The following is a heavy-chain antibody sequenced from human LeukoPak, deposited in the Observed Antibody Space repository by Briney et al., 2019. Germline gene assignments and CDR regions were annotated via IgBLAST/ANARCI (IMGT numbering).Heavy chain of an antibody. CDR3: ARGPTATRHFDY. CDR2: IIPIFGTA. J-gene: IGHJ4*02. CDR1: GGTFSSYA. D-gene: IGHD5-24*01. Sequence: SVKVSCKASGGTFSSYAISWVRQAPGQGLEWMGGIIPIFGTANYAQKFQGRVTITADESASTAYMELSSLRSEDTAVYYCARGPTATRHFDYWGLGTLVTVSS. V-gene: IGHV1-69*13.